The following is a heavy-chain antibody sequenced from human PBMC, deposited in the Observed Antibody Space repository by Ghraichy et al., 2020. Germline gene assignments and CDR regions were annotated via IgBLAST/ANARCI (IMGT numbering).Heavy chain of an antibody. CDR3: ARTPPPYYYDSSGPFDY. V-gene: IGHV1-18*01. CDR2: ISTYNGNT. CDR1: GYPFTSYG. D-gene: IGHD3-22*01. Sequence: ASVKVSCKTSGYPFTSYGINWVRQAPGQGLEWMGWISTYNGNTNYAQKLQGRVTLTTHTSTGTAYMELRSLRSDDTAVYYCARTPPPYYYDSSGPFDYWGQGTRVTVSS. J-gene: IGHJ4*02.